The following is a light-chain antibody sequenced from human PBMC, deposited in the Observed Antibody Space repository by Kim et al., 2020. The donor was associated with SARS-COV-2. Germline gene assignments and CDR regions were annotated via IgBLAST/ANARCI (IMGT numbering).Light chain of an antibody. CDR2: EVS. V-gene: IGLV2-8*01. J-gene: IGLJ1*01. CDR1: SSDVGGYNY. CDR3: SSYAGSNNV. Sequence: QSALTQPPSASGSPGQSVTISCTGTSSDVGGYNYVSWYQHHPGKAPKLMFYEVSKRPSGVPDRFSGSKSGNTASLTVSGLQAEDEADYYCSSYAGSNNVFGTGTKVTVL.